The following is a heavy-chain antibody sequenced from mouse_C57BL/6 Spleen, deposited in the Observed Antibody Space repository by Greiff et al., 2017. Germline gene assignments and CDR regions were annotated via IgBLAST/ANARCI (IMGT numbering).Heavy chain of an antibody. D-gene: IGHD1-1*01. J-gene: IGHJ2*01. CDR3: AREICYGSSYAY. CDR1: GFTFSDYG. Sequence: EVMLVESGGGLVKPGGSLKLSCAASGFTFSDYGMHWVRQAPEKGLEWVAYISSGSSTIYYADTVKGRFTISRDNAKHTLFLQMSSLRSEDTAMYYCAREICYGSSYAYWGQGTTLTVSA. CDR2: ISSGSSTI. V-gene: IGHV5-17*01.